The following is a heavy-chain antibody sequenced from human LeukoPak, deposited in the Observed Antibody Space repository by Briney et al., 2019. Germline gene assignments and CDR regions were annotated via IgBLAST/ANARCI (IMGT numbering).Heavy chain of an antibody. V-gene: IGHV1-46*01. D-gene: IGHD5-18*01. J-gene: IGHJ4*02. CDR1: GGTFTSYY. CDR3: ARAGPRGDTAMVLTY. Sequence: GSSVKVSCXASGGTFTSYYMHWVRQAPGQGLEWMGIINPSGGSTSYAQKFQGRVTMTRDTSTSTVYMELSSLRSEDTAVYYCARAGPRGDTAMVLTYWGQGTLVTVSS. CDR2: INPSGGST.